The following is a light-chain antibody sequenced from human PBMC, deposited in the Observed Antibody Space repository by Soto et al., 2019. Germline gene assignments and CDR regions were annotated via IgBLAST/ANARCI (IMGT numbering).Light chain of an antibody. V-gene: IGKV3-20*01. CDR3: QQYFKSPWT. CDR2: GAS. CDR1: QSVSSNY. Sequence: EIVLTQSPGTLSLSPGDRATLSCRASQSVSSNYLAWYQQKPGQAPRLLIYGASFRATGIPARFSGRGSGTDFTLSISRLEPEDFAVYYCQQYFKSPWTFGQGTKVDIK. J-gene: IGKJ1*01.